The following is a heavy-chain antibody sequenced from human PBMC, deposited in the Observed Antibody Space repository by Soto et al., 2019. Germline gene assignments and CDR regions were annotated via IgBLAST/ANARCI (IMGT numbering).Heavy chain of an antibody. Sequence: EVQLVESGGGLVQPGGSLRLSCAASGFTFSSYWMTWVRQAPGKGLEWVANIKQDGSETYYVDSVKGRFTISRDNSKNSLYMQMNSLRAEDTAVYYCASQGRRPDAFAIWGQGTMVTVSS. J-gene: IGHJ3*02. CDR3: ASQGRRPDAFAI. V-gene: IGHV3-7*01. D-gene: IGHD6-25*01. CDR1: GFTFSSYW. CDR2: IKQDGSET.